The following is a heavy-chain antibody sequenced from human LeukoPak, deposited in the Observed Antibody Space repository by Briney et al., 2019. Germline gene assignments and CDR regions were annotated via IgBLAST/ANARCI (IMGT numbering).Heavy chain of an antibody. V-gene: IGHV3-66*01. J-gene: IGHJ4*02. CDR3: AKIPRRNVYSSSGDPDY. CDR1: GFTVSSNY. Sequence: PGGSLRLSCAASGFTVSSNYMSWVRQAPGKGLEWVSVIYSGGSTYYADSVKGRFTISRDNSKNTLYLQMNSLRAEDTAVYYCAKIPRRNVYSSSGDPDYWGQGTLVTVSS. CDR2: IYSGGST. D-gene: IGHD6-6*01.